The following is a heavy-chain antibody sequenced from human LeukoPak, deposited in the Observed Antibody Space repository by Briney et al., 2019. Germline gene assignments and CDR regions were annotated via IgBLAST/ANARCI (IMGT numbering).Heavy chain of an antibody. Sequence: VASVKVSCXASGGTFSSYAISWVRQAPGQGLEWMARIIPIFGTANYAQKFQGRVTITTDESTSTAYMELSSLRSEDTAVYYCARDLYFGGDCYSWFDYWGQGTLVTVSS. V-gene: IGHV1-69*05. D-gene: IGHD2-21*02. J-gene: IGHJ4*02. CDR3: ARDLYFGGDCYSWFDY. CDR2: IIPIFGTA. CDR1: GGTFSSYA.